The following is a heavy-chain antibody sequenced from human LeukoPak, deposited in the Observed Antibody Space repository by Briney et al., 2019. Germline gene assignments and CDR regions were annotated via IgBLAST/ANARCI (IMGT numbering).Heavy chain of an antibody. CDR1: GGTFSSYA. CDR3: ARSYYYDSSGYYYLDY. CDR2: IIPIFGTA. D-gene: IGHD3-22*01. V-gene: IGHV1-69*06. J-gene: IGHJ4*02. Sequence: GASVKVSCKASGGTFSSYAISWVRQAPGQGLEWMGGIIPIFGTANYAQKFQGRVTITADKSTSTAYMELSSLRSEDTAVYYCARSYYYDSSGYYYLDYWGQGTLVTVSS.